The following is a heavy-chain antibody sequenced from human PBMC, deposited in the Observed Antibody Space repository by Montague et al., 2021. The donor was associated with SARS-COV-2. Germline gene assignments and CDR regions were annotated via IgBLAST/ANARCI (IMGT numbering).Heavy chain of an antibody. CDR3: ARDRPITIFGVVIKDYYYYMDV. CDR2: ISSNGGST. D-gene: IGHD3-3*01. CDR1: GFTFSSYA. Sequence: SLRLSCAASGFTFSSYAMHCVRQAPGKGLEYVSAISSNGGSTYYANSXXGRFTISRDNSKNTLYLQMGSLRAEDMAVYYCARDRPITIFGVVIKDYYYYMDVWGKGTTVTVSS. J-gene: IGHJ6*03. V-gene: IGHV3-64*01.